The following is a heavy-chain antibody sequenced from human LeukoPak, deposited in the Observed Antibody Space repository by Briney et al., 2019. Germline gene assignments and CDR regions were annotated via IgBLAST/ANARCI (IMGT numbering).Heavy chain of an antibody. Sequence: GASVKVSCKASGGTFSSYAISWVRQAPGQGLEWMGRIIPILGIANYAQKFQGRVTITADKSTSTAYMELSSLRSEDTAVYYCARVVEMATIDYWGQGTLVTVSS. V-gene: IGHV1-69*04. D-gene: IGHD5-24*01. CDR1: GGTFSSYA. J-gene: IGHJ4*02. CDR3: ARVVEMATIDY. CDR2: IIPILGIA.